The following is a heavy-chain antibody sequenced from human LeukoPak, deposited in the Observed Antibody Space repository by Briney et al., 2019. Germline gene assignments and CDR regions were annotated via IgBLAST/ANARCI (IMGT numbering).Heavy chain of an antibody. CDR1: GYTFTGYA. J-gene: IGHJ4*02. CDR3: AKKVRGPSHPLDF. CDR2: INPEKRDT. V-gene: IGHV1-2*02. Sequence: APVKVSCKASGYTFTGYAIHWVRQAPGQGLEWMGWINPEKRDTGYAHKFQGRVTMTSDTSISTAYMELSSLRSDDTAVYYCAKKVRGPSHPLDFWGQGTLVTVSS. D-gene: IGHD5-12*01.